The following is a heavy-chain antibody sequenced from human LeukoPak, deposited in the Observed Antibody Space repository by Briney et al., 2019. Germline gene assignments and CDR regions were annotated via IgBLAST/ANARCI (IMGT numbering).Heavy chain of an antibody. Sequence: GGSLRLSCAASGFTFSSYAMHWVRQAPGKGLEWVAVISYDGSNKYYADSVKGRFTISRDNSKNTLYLQMNSLRAEDTAVYYCARDHYYYGSGSYAAPFDYWGQGTLVTVSS. CDR1: GFTFSSYA. J-gene: IGHJ4*02. CDR3: ARDHYYYGSGSYAAPFDY. D-gene: IGHD3-10*01. V-gene: IGHV3-30*04. CDR2: ISYDGSNK.